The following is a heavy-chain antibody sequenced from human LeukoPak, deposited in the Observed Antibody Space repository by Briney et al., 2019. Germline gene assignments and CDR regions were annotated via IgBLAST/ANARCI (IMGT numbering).Heavy chain of an antibody. D-gene: IGHD6-13*01. Sequence: ASVKVSCKASVYTFTTYGMSWVRQARGQGLEWMGWISAYNGNTNYAQKLQGRVTMTTDTSTTTAYMELRSPRSDDTAVYYCATVRSSSWAGDYLDYCGQGTLLTASS. CDR2: ISAYNGNT. CDR1: VYTFTTYG. J-gene: IGHJ4*02. V-gene: IGHV1-18*01. CDR3: ATVRSSSWAGDYLDY.